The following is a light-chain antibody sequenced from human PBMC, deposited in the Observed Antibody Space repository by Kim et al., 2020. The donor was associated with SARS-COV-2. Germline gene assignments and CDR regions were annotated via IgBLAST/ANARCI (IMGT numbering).Light chain of an antibody. V-gene: IGLV3-19*01. CDR2: GKN. CDR3: DSRDRSSSSWV. CDR1: SLRSYC. J-gene: IGLJ3*02. Sequence: ALGQTVRITRKRGSLRSYCASWYQQKPGQGPVLVIHGKNNRPSGIPDRFSCSSSGNTASLTITGARAEDEADYYCDSRDRSSSSWVFGGGTQLTVL.